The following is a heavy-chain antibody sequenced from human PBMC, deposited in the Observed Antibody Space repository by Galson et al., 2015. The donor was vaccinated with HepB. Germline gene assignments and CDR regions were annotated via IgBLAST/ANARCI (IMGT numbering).Heavy chain of an antibody. V-gene: IGHV3-21*01. CDR3: ARVIAAAGSGYFDL. D-gene: IGHD6-13*01. CDR2: ISSSSSYI. Sequence: SLRLSCAASGFTFSSYSMNWVRQAPGKGLEWVSSISSSSSYIYYADSVKGRFTISRDNAKNSLYLQMNSLRAEDTAVYYCARVIAAAGSGYFDLWGRGTLVTVSS. J-gene: IGHJ2*01. CDR1: GFTFSSYS.